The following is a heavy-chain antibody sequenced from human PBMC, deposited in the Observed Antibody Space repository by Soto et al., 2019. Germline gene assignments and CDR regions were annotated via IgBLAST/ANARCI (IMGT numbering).Heavy chain of an antibody. V-gene: IGHV4-4*02. CDR3: ARTSYYDSSGYYNMDV. CDR1: AGSISSSNW. D-gene: IGHD3-22*01. CDR2: IHHSGST. Sequence: QVQLQESGPGLVKPSGTLSLTCAVSAGSISSSNWWTWVRQYPGKGLEWIGEIHHSGSTNYNPSLTSRVTMSIDKSKNQFSLKLTSVTAADTADYYCARTSYYDSSGYYNMDVWGQGTTVTVSS. J-gene: IGHJ6*02.